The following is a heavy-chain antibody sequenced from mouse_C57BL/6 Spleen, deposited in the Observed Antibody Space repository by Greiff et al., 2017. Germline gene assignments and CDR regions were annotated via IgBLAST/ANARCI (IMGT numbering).Heavy chain of an antibody. V-gene: IGHV1-20*01. D-gene: IGHD2-4*01. CDR2: INPYNGDT. Sequence: VQLQQSGPELVKPGDSVKISCKASGYSFTGYFMNWVMQSHGKSLEWIGRINPYNGDTFSNQKFKGKATLTVDKSSSTAHMELRSLTSEDSAVYYCARDPLYDYDPSYAMDYWGQGTSVTVSS. J-gene: IGHJ4*01. CDR1: GYSFTGYF. CDR3: ARDPLYDYDPSYAMDY.